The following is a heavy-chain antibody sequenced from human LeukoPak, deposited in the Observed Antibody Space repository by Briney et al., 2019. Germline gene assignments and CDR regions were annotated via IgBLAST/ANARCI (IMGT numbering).Heavy chain of an antibody. Sequence: PGGSLRLSCAASGFTFSSYWMSWVRQAPGKGLEWVANIKEDGSEKYYVDSMKGRFTISRDNAKNSLYLQMNSLRAEDTAVYYCARDARQAPKYCSGGSCYSGFDYWGQGTLVTVSS. CDR3: ARDARQAPKYCSGGSCYSGFDY. J-gene: IGHJ4*02. V-gene: IGHV3-7*01. D-gene: IGHD2-15*01. CDR2: IKEDGSEK. CDR1: GFTFSSYW.